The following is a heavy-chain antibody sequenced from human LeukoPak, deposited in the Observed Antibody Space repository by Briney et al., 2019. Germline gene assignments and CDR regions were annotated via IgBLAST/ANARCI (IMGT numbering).Heavy chain of an antibody. Sequence: SETPSLTCAVYGGSFSDYYWSWIRQPPGKGLEWIGEINHSGSTNYNPSLKSRVTISVDTSKNQFSLKLNSVTAADTALYYCARVVAAAGNNWFDPWGQGTLVTVSS. D-gene: IGHD6-13*01. CDR1: GGSFSDYY. V-gene: IGHV4-34*01. J-gene: IGHJ5*02. CDR2: INHSGST. CDR3: ARVVAAAGNNWFDP.